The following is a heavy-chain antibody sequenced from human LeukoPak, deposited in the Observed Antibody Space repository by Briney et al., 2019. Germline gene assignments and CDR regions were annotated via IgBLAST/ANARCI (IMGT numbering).Heavy chain of an antibody. CDR1: GGSISSFY. Sequence: SETLSLTCTVSGGSISSFYWTWMRQPPGKGLEWIGYIYYSGSTNYNPSLKSRVTISVDTSKNQFSLKLSSVTAADTAVYYCARRVVVVVPAAILTLFDPWGQGTLVTVSS. V-gene: IGHV4-59*12. CDR3: ARRVVVVVPAAILTLFDP. CDR2: IYYSGST. J-gene: IGHJ5*02. D-gene: IGHD2-2*02.